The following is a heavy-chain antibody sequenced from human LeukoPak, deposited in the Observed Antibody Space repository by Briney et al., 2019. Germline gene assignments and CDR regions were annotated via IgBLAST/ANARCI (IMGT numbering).Heavy chain of an antibody. CDR1: GGSISSSSYY. J-gene: IGHJ4*02. Sequence: SETLSLTCTVSGGSISSSSYYWGWIRQPPGKGLEWIGSIYYSGSTYYNPSLKSRVTISVDTSKNQFSLKLSSVTAADTAVYYCARACLAPIEMATTLDYWGQGTLVTVSS. D-gene: IGHD5-24*01. CDR2: IYYSGST. CDR3: ARACLAPIEMATTLDY. V-gene: IGHV4-39*07.